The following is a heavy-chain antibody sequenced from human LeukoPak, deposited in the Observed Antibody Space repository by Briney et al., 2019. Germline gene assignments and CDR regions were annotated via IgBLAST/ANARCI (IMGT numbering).Heavy chain of an antibody. J-gene: IGHJ5*02. D-gene: IGHD3-3*01. Sequence: APVKVSCKASGYTFTPYGISWVRQAPGQGLEWMGWISAYNGNTKYAQKIQGRVTMTTDTSTSTAYMELRSLRSDDTAVYYCARDLFLDNWFDPWGQGTLVTVSS. V-gene: IGHV1-18*01. CDR2: ISAYNGNT. CDR1: GYTFTPYG. CDR3: ARDLFLDNWFDP.